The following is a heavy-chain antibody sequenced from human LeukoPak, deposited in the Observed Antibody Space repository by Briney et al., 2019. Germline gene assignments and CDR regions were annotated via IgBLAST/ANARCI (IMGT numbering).Heavy chain of an antibody. CDR2: IYTSGST. V-gene: IGHV4-4*07. D-gene: IGHD3-22*01. J-gene: IGHJ4*02. CDR1: GGSISSYY. CDR3: ARGSQGYDSSGYHWFDY. Sequence: PSETLSLTCTVSGGSISSYYWSWIRQPAGKGLEWIGRIYTSGSTNYNPSLKSRVTMSVDTSKNQLSLKLSSVTAADTAVYYCARGSQGYDSSGYHWFDYWGQGTLVTVSS.